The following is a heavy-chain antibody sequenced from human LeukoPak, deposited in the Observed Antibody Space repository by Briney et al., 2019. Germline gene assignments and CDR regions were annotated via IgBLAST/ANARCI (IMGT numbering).Heavy chain of an antibody. V-gene: IGHV1-18*01. D-gene: IGHD1-26*01. CDR3: ASIVGGLNWFDP. J-gene: IGHJ5*02. CDR1: GYTLTELS. Sequence: ASVKVSCKVSGYTLTELSMHWVRQAPGKGLEWMGWISVYNGNTNYAQKLQGRVTMTTDTSTSTAYMELRSLRSDDTAVYYCASIVGGLNWFDPWGQGTLVTVSS. CDR2: ISVYNGNT.